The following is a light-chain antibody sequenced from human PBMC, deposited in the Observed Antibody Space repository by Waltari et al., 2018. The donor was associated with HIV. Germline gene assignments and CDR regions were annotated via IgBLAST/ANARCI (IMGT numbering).Light chain of an antibody. V-gene: IGKV1-39*01. CDR1: QSISRH. CDR3: RQSYSSPNN. Sequence: DIQMTQSPSSLSASLGDRVTITCRASQSISRHLNWYQQKPGEAPKVLIYAASSLRSDVPSSFSGSGSETDFTLTISSLQLEDSATYYCRQSYSSPNNFGQGT. CDR2: AAS. J-gene: IGKJ2*01.